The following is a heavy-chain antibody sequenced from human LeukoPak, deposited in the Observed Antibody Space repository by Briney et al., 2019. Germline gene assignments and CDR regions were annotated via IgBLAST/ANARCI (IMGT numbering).Heavy chain of an antibody. D-gene: IGHD6-19*01. J-gene: IGHJ4*02. CDR3: ARGRYSSGFLDY. V-gene: IGHV4-38-2*02. Sequence: PSETLSLTCTVSGYSISSGYYWGWIRQPPGKGLEWIGSIYHSGSTYYNPSLKSRVTISVDTSKNQFSLKLSSVTAADTAVYYCARGRYSSGFLDYWGQGTLVTVSS. CDR2: IYHSGST. CDR1: GYSISSGYY.